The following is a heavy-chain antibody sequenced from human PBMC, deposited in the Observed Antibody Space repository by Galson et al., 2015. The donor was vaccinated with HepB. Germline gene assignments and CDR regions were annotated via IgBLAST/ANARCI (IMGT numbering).Heavy chain of an antibody. CDR3: AKIMKHYYDSSGYYMGYFDY. Sequence: SLRLSCAASGFTFSSYAMSWVRQAPGKGLEWVSGISASGDNTYYADSVKGRFTISRDNSKDTLYLQMNSLRAEDTAVYYCAKIMKHYYDSSGYYMGYFDYWGQGTLGTVSS. CDR1: GFTFSSYA. D-gene: IGHD3-22*01. CDR2: ISASGDNT. V-gene: IGHV3-23*01. J-gene: IGHJ4*02.